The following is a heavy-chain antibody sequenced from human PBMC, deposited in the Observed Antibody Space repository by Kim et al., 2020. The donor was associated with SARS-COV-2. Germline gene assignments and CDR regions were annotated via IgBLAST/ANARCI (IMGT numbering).Heavy chain of an antibody. Sequence: GGSLRLSCAASRFTFSRYWMHWVRQPPGKGLVWVSRIYSDGSGTSYADSVKGRFTISRDNAKNTLYLQMNSLRAEDTALYYCARRAVDSSGTYYFDYWGQGTLVTVSS. V-gene: IGHV3-74*01. CDR2: IYSDGSGT. CDR3: ARRAVDSSGTYYFDY. J-gene: IGHJ4*02. CDR1: RFTFSRYW. D-gene: IGHD3-22*01.